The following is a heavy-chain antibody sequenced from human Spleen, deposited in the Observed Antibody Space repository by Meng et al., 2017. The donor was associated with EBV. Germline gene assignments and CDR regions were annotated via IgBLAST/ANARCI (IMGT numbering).Heavy chain of an antibody. Sequence: QITLKDSGPTLLKPTQTPTLTCPLSGLSLSTSGVSVAWIRQPPGKALEWLALIYWDDDKRYSPSLNSRLTITKDTSKNQVVLTMTNVDPVDTATYYCAQRQNRWPGWFDPCGQGILVTVYS. V-gene: IGHV2-5*02. J-gene: IGHJ5*02. CDR3: AQRQNRWPGWFDP. D-gene: IGHD5-24*01. CDR2: IYWDDDK. CDR1: GLSLSTSGVS.